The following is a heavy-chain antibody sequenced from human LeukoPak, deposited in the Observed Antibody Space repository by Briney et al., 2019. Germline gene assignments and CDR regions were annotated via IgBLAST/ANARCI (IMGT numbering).Heavy chain of an antibody. D-gene: IGHD6-19*01. Sequence: SETLSLTCAVYGGSFSGYYWSWIRQPPGKGLEWIGEINHSGSTNYNPSLKSRVTISVDMSKNQFSLKLSSVTAADTAVYYCARPHGAVAGTEDYFDYWGQGTLVTVSS. J-gene: IGHJ4*02. V-gene: IGHV4-34*01. CDR1: GGSFSGYY. CDR2: INHSGST. CDR3: ARPHGAVAGTEDYFDY.